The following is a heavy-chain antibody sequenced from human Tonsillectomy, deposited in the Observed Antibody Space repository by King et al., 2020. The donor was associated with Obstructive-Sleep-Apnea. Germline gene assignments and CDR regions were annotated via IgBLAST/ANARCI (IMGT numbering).Heavy chain of an antibody. J-gene: IGHJ6*02. CDR3: ARDRRDCTSTICYGHYYYDMDV. V-gene: IGHV3-30*04. CDR1: GFTFSSFP. D-gene: IGHD2-2*01. Sequence: VQLVESGGGVVQPGRSLRLSCAASGFTFSSFPMHWVRQAPGGGLEWVAVISNDGNGKYYLDTVKGRFTISRDNSGNTLSLQMNSLRTEDTAVYYCARDRRDCTSTICYGHYYYDMDVWGQGTTVTVSS. CDR2: ISNDGNGK.